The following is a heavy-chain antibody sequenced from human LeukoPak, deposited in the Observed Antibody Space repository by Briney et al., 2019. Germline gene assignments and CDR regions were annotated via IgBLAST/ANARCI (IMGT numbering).Heavy chain of an antibody. D-gene: IGHD2-21*02. CDR3: ARPYCGGDCYLIDY. CDR1: GFTFSDYY. Sequence: GGSLRLSCAASGFTFSDYYMSWIRQAPGKGLEWASYISSSGSTIYYADSVKGRVTISRDNAKNSLYLQMNSLRAEDTAVYYCARPYCGGDCYLIDYWGQGTLVTVSS. V-gene: IGHV3-11*01. J-gene: IGHJ4*02. CDR2: ISSSGSTI.